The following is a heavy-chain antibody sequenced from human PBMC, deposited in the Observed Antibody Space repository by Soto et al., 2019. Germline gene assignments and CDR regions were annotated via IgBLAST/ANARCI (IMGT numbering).Heavy chain of an antibody. CDR3: ARVSEDCRSTSCPPSPGYYYGMDV. Sequence: SVEVSCKXSGGTFSSYAISWVRQAPGQGLEWMGGIIPIFGTANYAQKFQGRVTITADESTSTAYMELSSLRSEDTAVYYCARVSEDCRSTSCPPSPGYYYGMDVWGQGTTVTVSS. CDR2: IIPIFGTA. V-gene: IGHV1-69*13. J-gene: IGHJ6*02. D-gene: IGHD2-2*01. CDR1: GGTFSSYA.